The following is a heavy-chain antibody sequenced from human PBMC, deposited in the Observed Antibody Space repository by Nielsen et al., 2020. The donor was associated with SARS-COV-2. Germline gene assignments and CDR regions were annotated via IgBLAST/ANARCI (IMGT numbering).Heavy chain of an antibody. CDR2: ISDSGGST. V-gene: IGHV3-23*01. Sequence: GESLKISCAASGFTFSSYGMHWVRQAPGKGLEWVSTISDSGGSTYYADSVKGRFTISRDNSKNTLDLQINSLRAEDTAVYYCAKSTRTGTYYGMDVWGQGTTVTVSS. J-gene: IGHJ6*02. D-gene: IGHD2-2*01. CDR3: AKSTRTGTYYGMDV. CDR1: GFTFSSYG.